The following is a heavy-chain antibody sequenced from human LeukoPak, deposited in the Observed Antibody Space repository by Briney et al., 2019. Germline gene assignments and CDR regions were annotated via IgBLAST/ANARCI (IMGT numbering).Heavy chain of an antibody. D-gene: IGHD2-2*01. CDR2: INWNGGST. V-gene: IGHV3-20*04. CDR3: ARGGTRYCSSTSCHLIDY. J-gene: IGHJ4*02. Sequence: PGGSLRLSCAASGFTSDDYGMSWVRQAPGKGLEWVSGINWNGGSTGYADSVKSRFTISRDNAKNSLYLQMNSLRAEDTALYYCARGGTRYCSSTSCHLIDYWGQGTLVTVSS. CDR1: GFTSDDYG.